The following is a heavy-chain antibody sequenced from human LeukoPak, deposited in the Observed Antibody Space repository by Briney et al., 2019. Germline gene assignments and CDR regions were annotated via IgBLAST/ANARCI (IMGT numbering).Heavy chain of an antibody. D-gene: IGHD6-13*01. V-gene: IGHV4-61*02. CDR2: IYTSGST. Sequence: PSQTLSLTCTVSGGSISSGSYYWSWIRQPAGKGLEWIGRIYTSGSTNYNPSLKSRVTISEDTSKNQFSLKLSSVTAADTAVYYCAREHPSSSWYHDAFDIWGQGTMVTVSS. CDR1: GGSISSGSYY. CDR3: AREHPSSSWYHDAFDI. J-gene: IGHJ3*02.